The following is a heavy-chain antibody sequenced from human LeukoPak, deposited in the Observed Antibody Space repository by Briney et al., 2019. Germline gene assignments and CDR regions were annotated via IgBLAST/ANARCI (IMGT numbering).Heavy chain of an antibody. CDR1: GGTFSSYA. J-gene: IGHJ4*02. CDR2: IIPIFGTV. CDR3: AVRYYDSSAKGVIDY. V-gene: IGHV1-69*13. Sequence: SVKVSCKASGGTFSSYAISWVRQAPGQGLEWMGGIIPIFGTVNYAQKFQGRVTITADESTSTAYMELSSLRSEDTAVYYCAVRYYDSSAKGVIDYWGQGTLVTVSS. D-gene: IGHD3-22*01.